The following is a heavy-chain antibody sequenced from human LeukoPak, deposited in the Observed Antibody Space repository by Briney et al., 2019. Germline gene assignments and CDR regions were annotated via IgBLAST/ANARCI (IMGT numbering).Heavy chain of an antibody. CDR2: IIPIFGTA. CDR1: GGTFSSYD. J-gene: IGHJ4*02. V-gene: IGHV1-69*13. CDR3: ARAHLHTEVVPASTPNGNDY. Sequence: SVKVSCKASGGTFSSYDISWVRQAPGQGLEWMGGIIPIFGTANYAQKFQGRVTITADESTSTAYMELSSLRSEDTAVYYCARAHLHTEVVPASTPNGNDYWGQGTLVTVSS. D-gene: IGHD2-2*01.